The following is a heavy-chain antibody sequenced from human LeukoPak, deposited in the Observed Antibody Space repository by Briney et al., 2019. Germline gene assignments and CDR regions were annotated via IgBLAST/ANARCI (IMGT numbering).Heavy chain of an antibody. CDR1: GFMFSSYW. CDR2: IKEDGSEK. V-gene: IGHV3-7*01. J-gene: IGHJ4*02. CDR3: ARDYYYDSSGYYAYFDY. D-gene: IGHD3-22*01. Sequence: GGSLRLSCAASGFMFSSYWMSWVRQAPGKGLEWVADIKEDGSEKSYVDSVKGRFTISRDNAKNSLYLQMNSLRAEDTAVYYCARDYYYDSSGYYAYFDYWGQGTLVTVSS.